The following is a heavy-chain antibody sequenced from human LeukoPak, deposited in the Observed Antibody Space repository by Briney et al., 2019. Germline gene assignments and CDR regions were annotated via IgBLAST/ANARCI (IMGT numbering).Heavy chain of an antibody. CDR2: ISASGGST. D-gene: IGHD5-24*01. CDR3: AKVPDGSPRGYWYFDL. J-gene: IGHJ2*01. Sequence: GGSLRLSCVASGFTFSGYALSWVRQAPGKGPEWVSTISASGGSTYYADSVKGRFSISRDNSKNTLYMEMHSLRAEDTAVYYCAKVPDGSPRGYWYFDLWGRGTLITVSS. V-gene: IGHV3-23*01. CDR1: GFTFSGYA.